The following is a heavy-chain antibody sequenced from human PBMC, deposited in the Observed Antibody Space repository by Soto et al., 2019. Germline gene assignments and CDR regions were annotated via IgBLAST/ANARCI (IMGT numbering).Heavy chain of an antibody. CDR2: ISSSSSYI. J-gene: IGHJ6*02. CDR3: ARDTSITGMGYYYGMDV. CDR1: GFTFSSYS. Sequence: GGSLRLSCAASGFTFSSYSMNWVRQAPGKGLEWVSSISSSSSYIYYADSVKGRFTISRDNAKNSLYLQMNSLRAEDTAVYYCARDTSITGMGYYYGMDVWGQGTTVTVSS. D-gene: IGHD1-20*01. V-gene: IGHV3-21*01.